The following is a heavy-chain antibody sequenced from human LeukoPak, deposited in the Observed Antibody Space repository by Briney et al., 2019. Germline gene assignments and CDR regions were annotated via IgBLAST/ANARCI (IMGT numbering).Heavy chain of an antibody. V-gene: IGHV4-39*01. CDR3: ASLPGGNWNDGFDY. D-gene: IGHD1-1*01. CDR2: MYYSGSS. CDR1: GGSISSSSYY. J-gene: IGHJ4*02. Sequence: SETLSLTCNVSGGSISSSSYYWGWIRQPPGKGLEWIGSMYYSGSSYYNPSLKSRVTISVDTSKNQFSLKLSSVTAADTAVYYCASLPGGNWNDGFDYWGQGTLVTVSS.